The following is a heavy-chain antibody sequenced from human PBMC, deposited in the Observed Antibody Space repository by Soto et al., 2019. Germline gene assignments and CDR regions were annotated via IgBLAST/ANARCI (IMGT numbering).Heavy chain of an antibody. J-gene: IGHJ4*02. D-gene: IGHD3-10*01. Sequence: QVQLVESGGGVVQPGRSLRLSCAASGFTFSSHAMHWVRQAPGKGLEWMAVISYEGSNRFYAVSVKGRFTISRDTSKNMLYLQMNSLRPEDTAAYYCARETYYHTSAQGRKSAYWGQGTLVTVSS. CDR3: ARETYYHTSAQGRKSAY. CDR1: GFTFSSHA. CDR2: ISYEGSNR. V-gene: IGHV3-30-3*01.